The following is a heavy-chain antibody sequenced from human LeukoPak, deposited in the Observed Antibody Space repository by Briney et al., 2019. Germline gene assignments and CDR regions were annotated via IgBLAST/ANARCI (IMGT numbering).Heavy chain of an antibody. CDR1: GFTFSSYG. CDR3: ARDQSSYYDSSGYFSH. D-gene: IGHD3-22*01. J-gene: IGHJ4*02. Sequence: PGGSLRLSCAASGFTFSSYGMHWVRQAPGKGLEWVAVIWYDGSNKYYADSVKGRFTISRDNSENTLYLQMNSLRAEDTAVYYCARDQSSYYDSSGYFSHWGQGTLVTVSS. CDR2: IWYDGSNK. V-gene: IGHV3-33*01.